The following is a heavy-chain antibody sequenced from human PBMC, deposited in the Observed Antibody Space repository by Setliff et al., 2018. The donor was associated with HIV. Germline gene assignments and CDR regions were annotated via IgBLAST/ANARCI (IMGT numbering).Heavy chain of an antibody. J-gene: IGHJ4*02. CDR3: STVVTLSYCHDGLCPAFDS. CDR2: IYTNGYT. D-gene: IGHD2-8*01. V-gene: IGHV4-61*09. CDR1: GGSISSGSYY. Sequence: SETLSLTCSVSGGSISSGSYYWTWIRQPAGKGPEWIGHIYTNGYTNYNPSLSSRITISLDTSKSQFSLKLGSVTAADTAVYFCSTVVTLSYCHDGLCPAFDSWGQGALVTVSS.